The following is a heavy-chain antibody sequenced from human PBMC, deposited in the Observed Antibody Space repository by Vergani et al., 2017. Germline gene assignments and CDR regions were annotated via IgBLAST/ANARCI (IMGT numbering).Heavy chain of an antibody. Sequence: EVQLLESGGGLAQPGGSLRLSCAASGFTFRNYAMTWVRQAPGKGLEWVSIISDNGGTTYYADSVKGRFTISRDNSKSTMYLQMNSLRDEDTGVYYCARDLRLLYNRFDPWGQGTLVTVSS. J-gene: IGHJ5*02. CDR1: GFTFRNYA. CDR3: ARDLRLLYNRFDP. CDR2: ISDNGGTT. V-gene: IGHV3-23*01. D-gene: IGHD1-14*01.